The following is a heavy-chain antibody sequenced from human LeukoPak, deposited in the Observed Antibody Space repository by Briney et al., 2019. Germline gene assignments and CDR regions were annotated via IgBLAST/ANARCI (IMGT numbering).Heavy chain of an antibody. D-gene: IGHD2-15*01. CDR2: IYYSGST. J-gene: IGHJ5*02. V-gene: IGHV4-59*01. CDR3: ARDGPHGPGYCSGGSCYEMGSFDP. Sequence: SETLPLTCTVSGGSISSYYWSWIRQPPGKGLEWIGYIYYSGSTNYNPSLKSRVTISVDTSKNQFSLKLSSVTAADTAVYYCARDGPHGPGYCSGGSCYEMGSFDPWGQGTLVTVSS. CDR1: GGSISSYY.